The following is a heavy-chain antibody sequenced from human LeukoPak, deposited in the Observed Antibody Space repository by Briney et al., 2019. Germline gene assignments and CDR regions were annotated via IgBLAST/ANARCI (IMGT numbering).Heavy chain of an antibody. CDR3: ASTGYSNYYYYMDV. J-gene: IGHJ6*03. Sequence: KSSETLSLTCTVSGYSISSGYYWGWIRQPPGKGLEWIGSIYHSGSTYYNPSLKSRVTISVDTSKNQFSLKLSSVTAADTAVYYCASTGYSNYYYYMDVWGKGTTVTVSS. CDR2: IYHSGST. D-gene: IGHD4-11*01. V-gene: IGHV4-38-2*02. CDR1: GYSISSGYY.